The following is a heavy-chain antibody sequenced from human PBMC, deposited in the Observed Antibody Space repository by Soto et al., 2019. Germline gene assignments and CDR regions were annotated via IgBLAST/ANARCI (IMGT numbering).Heavy chain of an antibody. CDR3: AGGEGWHFDL. CDR1: GLTFKNYW. CDR2: VKEDGSDT. Sequence: QPGGSLRLSCEASGLTFKNYWMGWARQAPGKGLEWVAAVKEDGSDTHYVDSVKGRFTISRDNAKNSLYLQMNSLRVEDTAVYFCAGGEGWHFDLWGRGTLVTVSS. J-gene: IGHJ2*01. V-gene: IGHV3-7*03.